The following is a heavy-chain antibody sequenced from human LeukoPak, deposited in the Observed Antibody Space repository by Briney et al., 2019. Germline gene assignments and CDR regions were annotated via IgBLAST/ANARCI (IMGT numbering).Heavy chain of an antibody. CDR2: ISRDDDK. Sequence: SGPTLVKPTETLTLTCTFSGFSLNTNGGGGGWIRQPPGKALEWLALISRDDDKRYSPSLTSRITITKDTSKNQVALTLANLDPVDTATYYCAHTGSAHGDDWFDPWGQGTLVTVSS. D-gene: IGHD7-27*01. V-gene: IGHV2-5*02. J-gene: IGHJ5*02. CDR3: AHTGSAHGDDWFDP. CDR1: GFSLNTNGGG.